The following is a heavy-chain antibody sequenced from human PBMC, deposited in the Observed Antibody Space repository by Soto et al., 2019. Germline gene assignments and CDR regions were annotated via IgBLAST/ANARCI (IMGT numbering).Heavy chain of an antibody. CDR3: ASPNSGRYYYFDY. J-gene: IGHJ4*02. Sequence: SETLSLTCTVSGDSVSSGSYYWSWIRQPPGKGLEWSGNIYYSGITNYNPSLKSRVTISVDTSKNQFSLKLSSVTAPDTAVYYCASPNSGRYYYFDYWGQGTLVTVSS. CDR1: GDSVSSGSYY. D-gene: IGHD1-26*01. CDR2: IYYSGIT. V-gene: IGHV4-61*01.